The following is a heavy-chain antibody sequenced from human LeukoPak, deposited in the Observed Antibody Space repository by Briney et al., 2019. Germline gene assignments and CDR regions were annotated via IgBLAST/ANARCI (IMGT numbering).Heavy chain of an antibody. CDR3: ARVGYSGYGYYYYYCMDV. CDR1: GGTFSSYA. V-gene: IGHV1-69*06. Sequence: SVKVSCKASGGTFSSYAISWVRQAPGQGLEWMGGIIPIFGTANYAQKFQGRVTITADKSTSTAYMELSSLRSEDTAVYYCARVGYSGYGYYYYYCMDVWGKGTTVTVSS. D-gene: IGHD5-12*01. CDR2: IIPIFGTA. J-gene: IGHJ6*03.